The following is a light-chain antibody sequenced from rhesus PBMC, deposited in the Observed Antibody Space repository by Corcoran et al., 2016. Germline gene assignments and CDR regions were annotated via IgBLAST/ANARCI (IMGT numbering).Light chain of an antibody. Sequence: DIQMTQSPSSLSASVGDRVTITCRASQGITNDLAWYQQKPGETPKLLIYEASSLQSGIPSRFSGNGSGTDCTLTISSLQSEDFATYYCPHYYSTPPTFGQGTKVEIK. V-gene: IGKV1S17*01. CDR2: EAS. CDR3: PHYYSTPPT. J-gene: IGKJ1*01. CDR1: QGITND.